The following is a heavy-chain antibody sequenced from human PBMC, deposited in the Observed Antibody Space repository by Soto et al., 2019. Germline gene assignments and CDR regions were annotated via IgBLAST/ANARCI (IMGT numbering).Heavy chain of an antibody. D-gene: IGHD5-18*01. CDR3: AKDGAHTAAPAHAFDF. V-gene: IGHV3-30*18. J-gene: IGHJ4*02. CDR2: ISYDGSNK. CDR1: GFTFSSYG. Sequence: PGGSLRLSCAASGFTFSSYGMHWVRQAPGKGLEWVAVISYDGSNKYYADSVKGRFTISRDNSKNTLYLQMNSLRAEDTAVYYCAKDGAHTAAPAHAFDFWGQGTLVTVSS.